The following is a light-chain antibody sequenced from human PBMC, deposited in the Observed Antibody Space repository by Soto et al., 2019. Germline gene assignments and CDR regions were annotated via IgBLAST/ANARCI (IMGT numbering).Light chain of an antibody. CDR1: SSYVASYNY. CDR3: SAYISTTVVV. Sequence: QSVLTQPASVSGSPGQSITISCTATSSYVASYNYVSWYQQYPGKAPKLMIYEVSNRPSGVSDRFSGSKSGNTASLTISGLQAEDEADYYCSAYISTTVVVFGGGTQLTVL. CDR2: EVS. V-gene: IGLV2-14*01. J-gene: IGLJ2*01.